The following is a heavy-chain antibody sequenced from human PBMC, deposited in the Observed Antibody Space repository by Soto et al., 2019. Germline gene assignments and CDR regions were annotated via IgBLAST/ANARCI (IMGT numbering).Heavy chain of an antibody. J-gene: IGHJ1*01. D-gene: IGHD2-15*01. Sequence: ASVKVSCKASGGTFSSYTISWVRQAPGQGLEWMGRIIPILGIANYAQKFQGRVTITADKSTSTAYMELSSLRSEDTAVDYCARASFGYCSGGSCYSGKYFQHWGQGTLVTVSS. CDR2: IIPILGIA. CDR3: ARASFGYCSGGSCYSGKYFQH. V-gene: IGHV1-69*02. CDR1: GGTFSSYT.